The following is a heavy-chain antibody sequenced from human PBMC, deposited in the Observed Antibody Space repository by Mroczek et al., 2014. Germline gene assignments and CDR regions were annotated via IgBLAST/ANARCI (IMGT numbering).Heavy chain of an antibody. V-gene: IGHV4-34*01. CDR2: INHSGST. CDR1: GGSFSGYY. J-gene: IGHJ4*02. CDR3: ARETPGYSSGWNFDY. Sequence: QVQLQQWGAGLLKPSETLSLTCAVYGGSFSGYYWSWIRQPPGKGLEWIGEINHSGSTNYNPSLKSRVTISVDTSKNQFSLKLSSVTAADTAVYYCARETPGYSSGWNFDYWGQGTLVTVSS. D-gene: IGHD6-19*01.